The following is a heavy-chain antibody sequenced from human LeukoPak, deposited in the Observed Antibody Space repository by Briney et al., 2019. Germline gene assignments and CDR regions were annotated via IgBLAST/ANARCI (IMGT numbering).Heavy chain of an antibody. CDR1: GYTFTGYY. J-gene: IGHJ4*02. CDR3: ARAVYYGSGSPIDY. CDR2: INPNSGGT. V-gene: IGHV1-2*02. Sequence: ASVKVSCKASGYTFTGYYMHWVRQAPGQGLEWMGWINPNSGGTNYAQKFQGRVTMTRDTSISTAYMELSRLRSDDTAVYYCARAVYYGSGSPIDYWGQGTPVTVSS. D-gene: IGHD3-10*01.